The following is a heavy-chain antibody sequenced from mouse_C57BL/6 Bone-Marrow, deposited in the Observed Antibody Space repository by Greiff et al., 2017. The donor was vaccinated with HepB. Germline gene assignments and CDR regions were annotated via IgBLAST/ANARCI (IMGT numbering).Heavy chain of an antibody. J-gene: IGHJ2*01. CDR1: GFTFSSYG. D-gene: IGHD2-4*01. CDR2: ISSGGSYT. V-gene: IGHV5-6*01. CDR3: AGYDYDLYYFDY. Sequence: EVKLVESGGDLVKPGGSLKLSCAASGFTFSSYGMSWVRQTPDKRLEWVATISSGGSYTYYPDSVKGRFTLSSDNAKNTLYLHMSSLKSEDTAMYYCAGYDYDLYYFDYWGQGTTLTVSS.